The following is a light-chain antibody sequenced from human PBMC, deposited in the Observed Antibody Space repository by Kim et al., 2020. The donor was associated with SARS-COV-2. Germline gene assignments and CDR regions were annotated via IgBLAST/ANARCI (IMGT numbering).Light chain of an antibody. CDR1: KTGSSSD. CDR2: GAS. V-gene: IGKV3-20*01. Sequence: PGERATRSGRASKTGSSSDLAWHQQTPGQAPRLLIYGASSRATGVPDRFSGSGSGTDFTLTISRLEPEDFAVYYCQQYSSSLITFGQGTRLEIK. J-gene: IGKJ5*01. CDR3: QQYSSSLIT.